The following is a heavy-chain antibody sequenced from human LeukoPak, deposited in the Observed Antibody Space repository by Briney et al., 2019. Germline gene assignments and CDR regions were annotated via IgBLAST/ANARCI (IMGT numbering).Heavy chain of an antibody. D-gene: IGHD3-16*02. Sequence: ASVKVSCKASGYTFTSYDINWVRQATGQGLEWMGWMNPNSGNTGYAQKFQGRVTMTRNTSISTAYMELSSPRSEDTAVYYCARAQRITFGGVIVYYFDYWGQGTLVTVSS. CDR1: GYTFTSYD. J-gene: IGHJ4*02. V-gene: IGHV1-8*01. CDR2: MNPNSGNT. CDR3: ARAQRITFGGVIVYYFDY.